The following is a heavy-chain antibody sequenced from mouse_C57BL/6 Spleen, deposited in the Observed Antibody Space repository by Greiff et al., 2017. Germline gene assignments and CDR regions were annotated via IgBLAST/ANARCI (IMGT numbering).Heavy chain of an antibody. CDR2: INPSSGYT. CDR1: GYTFTSYW. CDR3: ARSNGNYYGSSFLFDY. D-gene: IGHD1-1*01. J-gene: IGHJ2*01. Sequence: QVHVKQSGAELAKPGASVKLSCKASGYTFTSYWMHWVKQRPGQGLEWIGYINPSSGYTKYNQKFKDKATLTADKSSSTAYMQLSSLTYEDSAVYYCARSNGNYYGSSFLFDYWGQGTTLTVSS. V-gene: IGHV1-7*01.